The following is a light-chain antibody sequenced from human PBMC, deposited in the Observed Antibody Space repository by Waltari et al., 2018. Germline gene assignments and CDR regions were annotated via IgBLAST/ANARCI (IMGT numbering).Light chain of an antibody. J-gene: IGKJ4*01. V-gene: IGKV3-15*01. CDR3: QQYNRWPPLT. Sequence: EVVMTQSPAALSVSPAERVTLSCKASQNIDNNLAWYQQKPGQSPRLLYGASTRATGVPARFSGSGSGTEFTLTISSLQSEDCAVFYCQQYNRWPPLTFGGGTKVEIK. CDR2: GAS. CDR1: QNIDNN.